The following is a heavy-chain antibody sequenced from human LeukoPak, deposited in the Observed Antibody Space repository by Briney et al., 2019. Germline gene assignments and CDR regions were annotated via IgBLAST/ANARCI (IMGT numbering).Heavy chain of an antibody. CDR3: ARGTELIAAAAHNWFDP. Sequence: PGGSLRLSCAASGFTFKKYWMSWVRQAPGKGLEWVANIKQDGSEKYYVDSVKGRFTISRDNAKNSLYLQMNSLRAEDTAVYYCARGTELIAAAAHNWFDPWGQGTLVTVSS. CDR1: GFTFKKYW. V-gene: IGHV3-7*01. CDR2: IKQDGSEK. J-gene: IGHJ5*02. D-gene: IGHD6-13*01.